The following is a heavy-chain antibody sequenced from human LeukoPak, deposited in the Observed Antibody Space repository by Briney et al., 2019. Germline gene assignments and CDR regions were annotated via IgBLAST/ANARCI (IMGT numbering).Heavy chain of an antibody. D-gene: IGHD2-2*01. V-gene: IGHV1-2*02. J-gene: IGHJ4*02. CDR3: AREGVPGAMFDY. CDR1: GYTFTGYY. CDR2: INPNSGGT. Sequence: ASVKVSCKASGYTFTGYYMHWVRQAPGRGLEWMGWINPNSGGTNYAQKFQGRVTMTRDTSSSTAYMELNRLRSDDTAVYYCAREGVPGAMFDYWGQGTLVTVSS.